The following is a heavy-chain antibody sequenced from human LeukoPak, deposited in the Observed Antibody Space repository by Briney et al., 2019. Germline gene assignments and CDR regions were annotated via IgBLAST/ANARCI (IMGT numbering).Heavy chain of an antibody. CDR2: IHTSGDT. Sequence: GGSLRLSCAASGLTGSHNYVSWVRQAPGKGLEWFSAIHTSGDTCYADSVKGRFTISRDTSKNTLYLQINSLRVEDTAVYYCIVFGDSNHWGQGTLVTVSS. J-gene: IGHJ5*02. CDR1: GLTGSHNY. V-gene: IGHV3-53*01. CDR3: IVFGDSNH. D-gene: IGHD4-17*01.